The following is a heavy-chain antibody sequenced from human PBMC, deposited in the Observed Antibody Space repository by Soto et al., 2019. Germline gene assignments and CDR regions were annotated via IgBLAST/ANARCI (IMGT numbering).Heavy chain of an antibody. D-gene: IGHD1-26*01. CDR1: GASISSYF. Sequence: QVQVQESGPGLVRPSETLSLTCSVSGASISSYFWTWIRQPPGKGLEWIGYIDYSGRPNYNPSLPSLVTMSVDTSQNQFSLKLRSVTAEDTAVNFCTREHSGSAYGMDVWGQGTKVTVSS. CDR3: TREHSGSAYGMDV. CDR2: IDYSGRP. J-gene: IGHJ6*02. V-gene: IGHV4-59*01.